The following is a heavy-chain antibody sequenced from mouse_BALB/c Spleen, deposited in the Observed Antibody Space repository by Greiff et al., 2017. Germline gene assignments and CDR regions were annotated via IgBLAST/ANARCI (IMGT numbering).Heavy chain of an antibody. CDR2: IYPSDSYT. Sequence: QVQLQQPGAELVRPGASVKLSCKASGYTFTSYWINWVKQRPGQGLEWIGNIYPSDSYTNYNQKFKDKATLTVDKSSSTAYMQLSSPTSEDSAVYYCTRYTTVGRYYFDYWGQGTTLTVSS. D-gene: IGHD1-1*01. CDR1: GYTFTSYW. CDR3: TRYTTVGRYYFDY. V-gene: IGHV1-69*02. J-gene: IGHJ2*01.